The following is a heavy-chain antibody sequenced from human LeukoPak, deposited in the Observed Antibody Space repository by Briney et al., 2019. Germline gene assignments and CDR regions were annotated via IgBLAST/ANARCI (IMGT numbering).Heavy chain of an antibody. CDR3: ARDVWNTMVRGKYGMDV. V-gene: IGHV1-18*01. Sequence: ASVKVSFKASGYTFTIYGISWVRQAPGQGLEWMGWISAYNGNTNYAQKLQGRVTMTTDTSTSTAYMELRSLRSDDTAVYYCARDVWNTMVRGKYGMDVWGQGTTVTVSS. CDR2: ISAYNGNT. CDR1: GYTFTIYG. J-gene: IGHJ6*02. D-gene: IGHD3-10*01.